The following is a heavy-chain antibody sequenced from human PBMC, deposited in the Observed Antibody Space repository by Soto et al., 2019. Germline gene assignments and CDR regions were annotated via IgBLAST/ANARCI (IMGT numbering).Heavy chain of an antibody. CDR2: ISGSGGST. J-gene: IGHJ4*02. V-gene: IGHV3-23*01. CDR1: GFTFSSYA. Sequence: EVQLLESGGGLVQPGGSLRLSCAASGFTFSSYAMSWVRQAPGKGLEWVSAISGSGGSTYYADSVKGRFTISRDNSKNTLYLQMNSMRAEDKAVYYCAPIRGDGYNSWGQGTLVTVSS. D-gene: IGHD5-12*01. CDR3: APIRGDGYNS.